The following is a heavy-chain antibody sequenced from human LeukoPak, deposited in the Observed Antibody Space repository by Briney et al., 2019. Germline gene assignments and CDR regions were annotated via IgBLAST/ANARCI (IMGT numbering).Heavy chain of an antibody. CDR3: AKDSFTVVRGVGSDDGFAV. CDR2: AGDSAATT. J-gene: IGHJ3*01. D-gene: IGHD3-10*01. CDR1: GFTFATYG. V-gene: IGHV3-23*01. Sequence: GGSLRLSCAASGFTFATYGMSWVRQAPGKGLEWVSVAGDSAATTHYADSVKGRFFISRDNSKNTVHLQMNNLRAEDAAVYYCAKDSFTVVRGVGSDDGFAVWGQGTMVIVSS.